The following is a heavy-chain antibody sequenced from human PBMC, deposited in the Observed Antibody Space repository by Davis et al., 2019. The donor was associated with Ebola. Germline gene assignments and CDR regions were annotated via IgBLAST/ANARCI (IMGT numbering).Heavy chain of an antibody. CDR1: GVPISSSNR. CDR2: IYHSGST. V-gene: IGHV4-4*02. J-gene: IGHJ6*02. Sequence: SDTLSPTCAVSGVPISSSNRRSWARLPPGKGLEWIGEIYHSGSTNYNPSLKSRVTISLDKSKNQFSLKLSSVTAADTAVYYCQTGTRGYYNGMDVWGQGTTITVSS. CDR3: QTGTRGYYNGMDV. D-gene: IGHD1-1*01.